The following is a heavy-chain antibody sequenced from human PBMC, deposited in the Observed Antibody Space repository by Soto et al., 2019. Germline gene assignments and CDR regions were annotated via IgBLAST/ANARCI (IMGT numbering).Heavy chain of an antibody. J-gene: IGHJ6*02. Sequence: QVQLVESGGGVVQPGRSLRLSCAAAGFTFSSYAMHWVRQAPGKGLEWVAVISYDGSNKYYADSVKGRFTISRDNSKNTLYLQMNSLRAEDTAVYYCARGSSGWTAGMDDWGPGTTVTVSS. V-gene: IGHV3-30-3*01. CDR1: GFTFSSYA. CDR2: ISYDGSNK. CDR3: ARGSSGWTAGMDD. D-gene: IGHD6-19*01.